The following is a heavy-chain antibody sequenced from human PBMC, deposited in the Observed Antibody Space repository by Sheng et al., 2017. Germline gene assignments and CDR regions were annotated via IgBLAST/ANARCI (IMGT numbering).Heavy chain of an antibody. J-gene: IGHJ4*02. CDR1: GFTFSSYG. Sequence: QVQLVESGGGVVQPGRSLRLSCAASGFTFSSYGMHWVRQAPGKGLEWVAVISYDGSNKYYADSVKGRFTISRDNSKNTLYLQMNSLRAEDTAVYYCAKGVYGDYRRLSGWGQGTLVTVSS. CDR2: ISYDGSNK. V-gene: IGHV3-30*18. D-gene: IGHD4-17*01. CDR3: AKGVYGDYRRLSG.